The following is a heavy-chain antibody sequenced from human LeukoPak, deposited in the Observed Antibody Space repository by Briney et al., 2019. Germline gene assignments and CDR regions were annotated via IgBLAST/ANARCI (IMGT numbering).Heavy chain of an antibody. V-gene: IGHV4-34*01. CDR3: ARDLNGYSSGWYGY. D-gene: IGHD6-19*01. Sequence: SETLSLTXAVYGGSFSGYYWSWIRQPPGKGLEWIGEINHSGSTNYNPSLKSRVTISVDTSKNQFSLKLSSVTAADTAVYYCARDLNGYSSGWYGYWGQGTLVTVSS. CDR2: INHSGST. J-gene: IGHJ4*02. CDR1: GGSFSGYY.